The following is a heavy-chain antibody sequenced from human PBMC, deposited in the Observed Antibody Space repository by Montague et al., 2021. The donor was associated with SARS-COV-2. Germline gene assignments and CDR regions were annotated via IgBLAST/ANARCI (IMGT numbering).Heavy chain of an antibody. CDR1: GFSLSTSGMC. CDR3: ARVRYFDTTFDY. J-gene: IGHJ4*02. CDR2: IDWDDEK. D-gene: IGHD3-9*01. V-gene: IGHV2-70*01. Sequence: PALVKPTQTLTLTCTFSGFSLSTSGMCVSWIRQPPGRALEWLALIDWDDEKFYSTSLKTRLTISKDTSKNQVVLTMTNMDPVDTATYYCARVRYFDTTFDYWGQGTLVTVSS.